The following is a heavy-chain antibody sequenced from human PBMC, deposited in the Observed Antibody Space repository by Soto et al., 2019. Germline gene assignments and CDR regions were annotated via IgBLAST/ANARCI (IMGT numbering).Heavy chain of an antibody. Sequence: SETLSLTCTFSVRSVSSYYWSCIRHPAGKGLEWIGRVYITGSTNYNPSLKSRVTMSVDTSKNQFSLKLSSVTAADTAVYYCVREASGHYCNQFWGQGTLCNVSS. J-gene: IGHJ4*02. CDR1: VRSVSSYY. CDR2: VYITGST. D-gene: IGHD3-10*01. V-gene: IGHV4-4*07. CDR3: VREASGHYCNQF.